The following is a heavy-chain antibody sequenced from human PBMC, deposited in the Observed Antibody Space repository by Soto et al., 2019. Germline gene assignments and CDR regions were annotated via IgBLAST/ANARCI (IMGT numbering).Heavy chain of an antibody. Sequence: QVQLVQSGAEVKKPGSSVNVSCTASGGAISRYGMSWVRQAPGQGLEWMGGIIPIYGSPNYAQRFKGRVTVSADISTNTVYMTLSSLKSADTAVIYCAGQPNDQEDYYNGMDVWGQGTPVTVSS. CDR2: IIPIYGSP. D-gene: IGHD2-8*01. J-gene: IGHJ6*02. V-gene: IGHV1-69*06. CDR1: GGAISRYG. CDR3: AGQPNDQEDYYNGMDV.